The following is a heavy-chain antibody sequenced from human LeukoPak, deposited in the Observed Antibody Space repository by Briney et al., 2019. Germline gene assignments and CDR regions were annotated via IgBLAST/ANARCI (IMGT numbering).Heavy chain of an antibody. CDR1: GFTFSSYG. CDR3: AKAREPGSGSYYYYYYGMDV. Sequence: PGGSLRLSCAASGFTFSSYGMHWVRQAPGKGLEWVAVISYDGSNKYYADSVKGRFTIFRDNSKNTLYLQMNSLRAEDTAVYYCAKAREPGSGSYYYYYYGMDVWGQGTTVTVSS. V-gene: IGHV3-30*18. J-gene: IGHJ6*02. D-gene: IGHD3-10*01. CDR2: ISYDGSNK.